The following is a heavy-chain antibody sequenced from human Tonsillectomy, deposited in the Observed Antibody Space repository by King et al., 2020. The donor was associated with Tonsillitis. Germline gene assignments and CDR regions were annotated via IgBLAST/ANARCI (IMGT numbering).Heavy chain of an antibody. CDR1: GVSISSYY. Sequence: VQLQESGPGLVKPSETLSLTCTVSGVSISSYYWSWIRQAPGKGLEWIGSMCYSGSTNYNPSLKSRVTTSIDTSTKQFSLRLTSVTAADTAVYYCAGHCYHCGGDDYYYYGLDVWGQGTTVTVSS. D-gene: IGHD2-21*02. CDR2: MCYSGST. J-gene: IGHJ6*02. V-gene: IGHV4-59*08. CDR3: AGHCYHCGGDDYYYYGLDV.